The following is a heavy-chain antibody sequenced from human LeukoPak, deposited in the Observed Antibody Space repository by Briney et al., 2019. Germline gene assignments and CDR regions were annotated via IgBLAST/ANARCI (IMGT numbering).Heavy chain of an antibody. CDR3: ARDRGYSYGYFDY. CDR2: IYASGST. J-gene: IGHJ4*02. D-gene: IGHD5-18*01. CDR1: GGSISRGSYY. V-gene: IGHV4-61*02. Sequence: SETLSLTCTVSGGSISRGSYYWSWIRQPAGKGLEWIGRIYASGSTNYNPSLKSRVTISVDTSKNQFSLKLSSVTAADTAVYYCARDRGYSYGYFDYWGQGTLVTVSS.